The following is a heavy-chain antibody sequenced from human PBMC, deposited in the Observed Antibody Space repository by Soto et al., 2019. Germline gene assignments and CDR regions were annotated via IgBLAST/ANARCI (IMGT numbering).Heavy chain of an antibody. J-gene: IGHJ6*03. V-gene: IGHV4-34*01. D-gene: IGHD3-3*01. CDR3: ARADYDFWSGYYTWEVSYYYMDV. Sequence: SSVTLSLTCAVYGGTFSGYYWSWIRQPPGKGLEWIGEINHSGSTNYNPSLKSRVTISVDTSKNQFSLKLSSVTAADTAVYYCARADYDFWSGYYTWEVSYYYMDVWGKGTTVTVSS. CDR1: GGTFSGYY. CDR2: INHSGST.